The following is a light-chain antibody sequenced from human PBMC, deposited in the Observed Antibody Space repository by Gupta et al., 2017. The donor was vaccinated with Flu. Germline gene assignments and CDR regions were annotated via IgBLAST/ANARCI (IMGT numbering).Light chain of an antibody. V-gene: IGLV1-47*01. CDR1: SSNIGSNY. J-gene: IGLJ2*01. CDR2: RNN. CDR3: AAWDDSLSGPHVV. Sequence: TISCSGSSSNIGSNYVYWYQQLPGTAPKLLIYRNNQRPSGVPDRFSGSKSGTSASLAISGLRSEDEADYYCAAWDDSLSGPHVVFGGGTKLTVL.